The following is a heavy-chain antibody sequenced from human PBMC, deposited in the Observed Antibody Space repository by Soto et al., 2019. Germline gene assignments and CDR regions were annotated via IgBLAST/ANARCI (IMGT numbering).Heavy chain of an antibody. CDR1: GFTFSSYA. D-gene: IGHD6-19*01. CDR3: AKEGSSGWYSGYFQH. J-gene: IGHJ1*01. Sequence: GGSLRLSCAASGFTFSSYAMSWVRQAPGKGLEWVSTISGSGGSTYYADSVKGRFTISRDNSKNTLYLQMNSLRAEDTAVYYCAKEGSSGWYSGYFQHWGQGTLVTVSS. V-gene: IGHV3-23*01. CDR2: ISGSGGST.